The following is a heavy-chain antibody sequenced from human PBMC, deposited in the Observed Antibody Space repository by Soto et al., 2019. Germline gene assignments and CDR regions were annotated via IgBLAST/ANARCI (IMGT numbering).Heavy chain of an antibody. CDR2: ISSSSSYI. CDR1: GFTFSSST. V-gene: IGHV3-21*01. D-gene: IGHD2-8*01. J-gene: IGHJ5*02. Sequence: EVQLVESGGGLVKPGGSLRLSCAGSGFTFSSSTMTWVRQAPGKGLEWVSSISSSSSYIYQPDSLKGRFTISRDNAKNSVFVQMSSLRAEDTAVYYCARDLGEVYATWGQGTLVTVSS. CDR3: ARDLGEVYAT.